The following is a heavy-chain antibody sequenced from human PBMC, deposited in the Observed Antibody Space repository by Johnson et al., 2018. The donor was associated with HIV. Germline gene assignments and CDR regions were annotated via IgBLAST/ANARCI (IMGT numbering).Heavy chain of an antibody. CDR3: ARERGYSSVLWKLSEDAFDI. CDR1: GFTFNSYW. J-gene: IGHJ3*02. CDR2: IKQDGTEK. D-gene: IGHD6-19*01. Sequence: MLLVESGGGLVQPGGSLRLSCVVSGFTFNSYWMSWVRQAPGKGLEWVANIKQDGTEKYYVDSMKGRFPIPRDNAKNSLYLQINSLRAEDTAVYYCARERGYSSVLWKLSEDAFDIWGQGTMVTVSS. V-gene: IGHV3-7*01.